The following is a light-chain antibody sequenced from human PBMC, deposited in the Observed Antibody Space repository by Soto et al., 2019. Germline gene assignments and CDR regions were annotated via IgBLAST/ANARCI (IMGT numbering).Light chain of an antibody. V-gene: IGKV1-9*01. J-gene: IGKJ5*01. CDR3: QQLNSYPIT. CDR1: QRTNSF. Sequence: DIQLTQSPSFLSASVGDRVTITCRASQRTNSFLAWYQQTPGKPPNLLIYAASTLQTGVPSRFSGSESGTEFTLTISSLQPEDFAAYYCQQLNSYPITFGQGTRLEIK. CDR2: AAS.